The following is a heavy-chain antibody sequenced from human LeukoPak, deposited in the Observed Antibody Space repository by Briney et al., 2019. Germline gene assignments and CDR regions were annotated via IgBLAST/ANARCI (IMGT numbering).Heavy chain of an antibody. CDR2: IYTSGSI. CDR3: ARDFRSYYFYYIDV. J-gene: IGHJ6*03. V-gene: IGHV4-4*07. CDR1: GASISDYY. Sequence: SETLSLIWAVSGASISDYYCSLIQQPAGNGLEWIGRIYTSGSINYNPSLKSRVSMSLDTSNNQFSLKLNSVTAADTAVYYCARDFRSYYFYYIDVWGKGTTVTISS.